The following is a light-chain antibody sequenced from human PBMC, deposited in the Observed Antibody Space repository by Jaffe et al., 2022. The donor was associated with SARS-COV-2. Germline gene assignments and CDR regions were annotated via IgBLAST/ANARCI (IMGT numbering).Light chain of an antibody. CDR3: QQYNNWPPWT. V-gene: IGKV3D-15*01. J-gene: IGKJ1*01. Sequence: EIVMTQSPATLSVSPGERVTLSCRASQSVSSNLAWYQQKPGQAPRLLIYGASTRATGIPARISGSGSGTQFTLTISSLHSEDFAVYYCQQYNNWPPWTFGQGTKVEIK. CDR2: GAS. CDR1: QSVSSN.